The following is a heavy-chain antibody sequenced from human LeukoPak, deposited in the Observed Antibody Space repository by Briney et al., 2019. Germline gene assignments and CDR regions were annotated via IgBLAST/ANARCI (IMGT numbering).Heavy chain of an antibody. CDR2: VYANGAN. V-gene: IGHV4-59*02. CDR1: GDSVTSHG. Sequence: SETLSLTCSVSGDSVTSHGWSWVRQPPGKGLKWTGYVYANGANRGNCNPSLKSRITISVDTSRNQFSLRLNSVTAADTAIYYCARDKLGSLDFWGQGTLVTVSS. D-gene: IGHD3-10*01. J-gene: IGHJ4*02. CDR3: ARDKLGSLDF.